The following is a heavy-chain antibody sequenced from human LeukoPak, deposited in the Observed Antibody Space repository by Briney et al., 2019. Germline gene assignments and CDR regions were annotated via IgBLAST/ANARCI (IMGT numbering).Heavy chain of an antibody. D-gene: IGHD3-10*01. CDR2: ISGSGGST. J-gene: IGHJ5*02. Sequence: GSLRLSCAASGFTFSSYAMSWVRQAPGKGLEWVSVISGSGGSTYYADSVKGRFTISRDNSKNTLYLQMNSLRAEDTAVYYCAKSVTGTMVRGVLNRFDPWGQGTLVTVSS. CDR1: GFTFSSYA. V-gene: IGHV3-23*01. CDR3: AKSVTGTMVRGVLNRFDP.